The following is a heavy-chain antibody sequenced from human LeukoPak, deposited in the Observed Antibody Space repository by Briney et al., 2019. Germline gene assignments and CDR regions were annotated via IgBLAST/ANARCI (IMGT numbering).Heavy chain of an antibody. CDR1: GFTFSSYG. Sequence: GGSLRLSCAASGFTFSSYGMHWVRQAPGKGLEWVAFIRYDGSNKYYADSVKGRFTISRDNSKNTLYLQMNSLRAEDTAVYYCAKDAGSDYSIYWYFDLWGRGTLVTVSS. V-gene: IGHV3-30*02. CDR3: AKDAGSDYSIYWYFDL. D-gene: IGHD4-11*01. J-gene: IGHJ2*01. CDR2: IRYDGSNK.